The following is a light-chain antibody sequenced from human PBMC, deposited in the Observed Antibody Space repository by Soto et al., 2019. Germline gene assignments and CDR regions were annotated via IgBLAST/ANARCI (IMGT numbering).Light chain of an antibody. J-gene: IGKJ2*01. Sequence: EVVMTQSPATLSVSPGDRATLSCSASQSAGTNLAWYQQRPGQAPRLIIHGTSTRATGVPARFSVSASGTEFTLSISRLQSEDFAVYYCQHYDSWPPTYTFGQGTKLEI. CDR3: QHYDSWPPTYT. CDR1: QSAGTN. V-gene: IGKV3-15*01. CDR2: GTS.